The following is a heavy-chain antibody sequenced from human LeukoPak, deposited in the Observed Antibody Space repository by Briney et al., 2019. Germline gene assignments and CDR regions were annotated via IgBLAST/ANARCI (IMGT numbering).Heavy chain of an antibody. D-gene: IGHD2-15*01. CDR3: AKAFPYCSGGSCYSGDFHY. CDR1: GFTFSSYA. CDR2: ISGSGGST. Sequence: GGSLRLSCAASGFTFSSYAMSWVRQAPGKGLEWVSAISGSGGSTYYADSVKGRFTISRDNSKNTLYLQMNSLRAEDTAVYYCAKAFPYCSGGSCYSGDFHYWGQGTLVTVSS. J-gene: IGHJ4*02. V-gene: IGHV3-23*01.